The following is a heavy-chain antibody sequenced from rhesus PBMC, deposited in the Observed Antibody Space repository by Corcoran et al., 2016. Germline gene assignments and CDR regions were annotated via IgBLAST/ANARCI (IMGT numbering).Heavy chain of an antibody. CDR1: GFTFSDYS. Sequence: EVRLLESGGGLVQPGGSLRLSCAASGFTFSDYSMSWVRQAPGKGPEWVGVIRNKAKGGKARDDASVKGRVTISRYESKSSASQQMNSLKTEDMAVYYCARRSGLESWGQGVVVTVSS. V-gene: IGHV3-116*02. CDR2: IRNKAKGGKA. CDR3: ARRSGLES. J-gene: IGHJ6*01.